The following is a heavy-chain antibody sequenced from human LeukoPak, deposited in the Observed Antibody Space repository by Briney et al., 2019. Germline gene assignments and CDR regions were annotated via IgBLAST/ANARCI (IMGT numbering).Heavy chain of an antibody. Sequence: PGGSLRLSCAASGFTFSSYAMHWVRQAPGKGLEWVAVISYDGSNKYYADSVKGRFTISRDNSKNTLYLQMNSLRAEDTAVYYCAAFYSNEGYWGQGTLVTVSS. J-gene: IGHJ4*02. CDR2: ISYDGSNK. CDR1: GFTFSSYA. D-gene: IGHD4-11*01. V-gene: IGHV3-30-3*01. CDR3: AAFYSNEGY.